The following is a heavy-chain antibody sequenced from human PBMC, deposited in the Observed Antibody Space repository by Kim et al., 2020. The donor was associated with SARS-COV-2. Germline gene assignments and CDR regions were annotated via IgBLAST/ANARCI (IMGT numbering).Heavy chain of an antibody. CDR3: AKDVDDFWSGYSYYFDY. D-gene: IGHD3-3*01. J-gene: IGHJ4*02. CDR1: GFTFDDYA. Sequence: GGSLRLSCAASGFTFDDYAMHWVRQAPGKGLEWVSLISGDGGSTYYADSVKGRFTISRDNSKNSLYLQMNSLRTEDTALYYCAKDVDDFWSGYSYYFDYWGQGTLVTVSS. CDR2: ISGDGGST. V-gene: IGHV3-43*02.